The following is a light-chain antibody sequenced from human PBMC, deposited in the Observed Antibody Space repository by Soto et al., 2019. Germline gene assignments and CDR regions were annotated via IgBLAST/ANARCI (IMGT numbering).Light chain of an antibody. CDR2: GAS. Sequence: EIVLTQSPGTLSLSPGERATLSCRASQSVSSSYLAWYQQKSGQAPRLLIYGASSRATGIPDRFSGSGSGTDFNLTISRLWPAQSALYHSQQSGSSPSWTFGQGTKVEI. CDR1: QSVSSSY. V-gene: IGKV3-20*01. CDR3: QQSGSSPSWT. J-gene: IGKJ1*01.